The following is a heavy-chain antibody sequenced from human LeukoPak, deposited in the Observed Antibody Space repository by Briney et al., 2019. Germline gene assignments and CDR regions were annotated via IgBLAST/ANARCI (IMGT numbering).Heavy chain of an antibody. CDR2: IIPIFGTA. D-gene: IGHD5-24*01. CDR1: GYTFTSYY. CDR3: ASGAKRWLQFGWFDP. V-gene: IGHV1-69*13. J-gene: IGHJ5*02. Sequence: ASVKVSCKASGYTFTSYYMHWVRQAPGQGLEWMGGIIPIFGTANYAQKFQGRVTITADESTSTAYMELSSLRSEDTAVYYCASGAKRWLQFGWFDPWGQGTLVTVSS.